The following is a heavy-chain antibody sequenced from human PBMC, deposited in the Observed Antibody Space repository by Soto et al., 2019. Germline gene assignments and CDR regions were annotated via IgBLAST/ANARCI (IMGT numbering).Heavy chain of an antibody. D-gene: IGHD6-19*01. Sequence: GASVKVSCKASGYTFTSYGISWARQAPGQGLEWMGWISAYNGNTNYAQKLQGRVTMTTDTSTSTAYMELRSLRSDDTAVYYCAREDDSSGWYDFDYWGQGTLVTSPQ. CDR2: ISAYNGNT. CDR1: GYTFTSYG. V-gene: IGHV1-18*01. CDR3: AREDDSSGWYDFDY. J-gene: IGHJ4*02.